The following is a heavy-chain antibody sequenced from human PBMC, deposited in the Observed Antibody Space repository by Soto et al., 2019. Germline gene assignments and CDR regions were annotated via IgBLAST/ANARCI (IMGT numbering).Heavy chain of an antibody. CDR2: IYSGGST. CDR1: GFPVSSND. Sequence: GGSLSLSCAASGFPVSSNDMSWVRQAPGKGLEWVSVIYSGGSTYYADSVKGRFTISRDNSKNTLYLQMNSLRAADTAVYYCASHLTMPGTRGFDYWGQGTLVTVSS. V-gene: IGHV3-66*04. J-gene: IGHJ4*02. D-gene: IGHD6-13*01. CDR3: ASHLTMPGTRGFDY.